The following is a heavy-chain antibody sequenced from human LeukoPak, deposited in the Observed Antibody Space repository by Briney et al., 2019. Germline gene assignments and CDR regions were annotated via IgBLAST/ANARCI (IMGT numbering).Heavy chain of an antibody. CDR3: ARTYYDSSGALGAFDY. J-gene: IGHJ4*02. D-gene: IGHD3-22*01. V-gene: IGHV1-2*02. CDR2: INPKSGGT. Sequence: ASVKVSCTPSGYTFSDYYIHWLRQAPGQRLEWMGWINPKSGGTNYAQYFQGRVTMTRDMSTSTVYMELSSLRSEDTAVYYCARTYYDSSGALGAFDYWGQGTLVTVSS. CDR1: GYTFSDYY.